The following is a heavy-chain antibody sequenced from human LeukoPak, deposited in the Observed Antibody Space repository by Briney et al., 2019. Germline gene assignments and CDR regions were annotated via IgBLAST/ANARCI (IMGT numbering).Heavy chain of an antibody. J-gene: IGHJ5*02. Sequence: GGSLRLSCAASGFTFNNYWMTWVRQGPGKGLEWVSAISGSGGSTYYADSVKGRFTISRGNSKNTLYLQMNSLRAEDTAVYYCAKDRPFTVTTPNWFDPWGQGTLVTVSS. V-gene: IGHV3-23*01. CDR1: GFTFNNYW. D-gene: IGHD4-11*01. CDR3: AKDRPFTVTTPNWFDP. CDR2: ISGSGGST.